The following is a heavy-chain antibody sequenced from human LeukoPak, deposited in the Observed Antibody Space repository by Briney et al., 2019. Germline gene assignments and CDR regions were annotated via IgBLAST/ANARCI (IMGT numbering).Heavy chain of an antibody. Sequence: GGSLRLSCGASGFTFSEHHMDWVRQAPGKGLEWVAVIWYDGSNKYYADSVKGRFTISRDNSKNTLYLQMNSLRAEDTAVYYCARDLRSKVVVALGGYGMDVWGQGTTVTVSS. V-gene: IGHV3-33*07. J-gene: IGHJ6*02. CDR3: ARDLRSKVVVALGGYGMDV. D-gene: IGHD3-22*01. CDR2: IWYDGSNK. CDR1: GFTFSEHH.